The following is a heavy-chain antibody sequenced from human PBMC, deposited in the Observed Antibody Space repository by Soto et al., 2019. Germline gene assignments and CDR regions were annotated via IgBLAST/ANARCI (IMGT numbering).Heavy chain of an antibody. CDR1: GFTFSSYG. CDR2: VWHDGNTK. J-gene: IGHJ4*02. D-gene: IGHD3-16*02. CDR3: ARDKGFYDHVRGSYRSAFDY. Sequence: QVYLVESGGGVVQPGGSLRLSCAASGFTFSSYGMHWVRQAAGKGPEWVAVVWHDGNTKYYADSVKGRFTISRDNSKNTVYMQMNNLRAEDTAVYYCARDKGFYDHVRGSYRSAFDYWGRGTLVAVSS. V-gene: IGHV3-33*01.